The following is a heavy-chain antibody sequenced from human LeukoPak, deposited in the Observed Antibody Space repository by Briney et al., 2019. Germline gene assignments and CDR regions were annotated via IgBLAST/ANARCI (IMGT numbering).Heavy chain of an antibody. Sequence: GGSHRLSCVVSGFTFSNAWMSWVRQAPGKGLEWVGRIKSKTDGGTTDYAAPVKGRFSISRDDSKNTLYLQMNSLKTEDTAVYYCTTVAAAGMTDYWGQGTLVTVSS. CDR2: IKSKTDGGTT. D-gene: IGHD6-13*01. CDR1: GFTFSNAW. J-gene: IGHJ4*02. CDR3: TTVAAAGMTDY. V-gene: IGHV3-15*01.